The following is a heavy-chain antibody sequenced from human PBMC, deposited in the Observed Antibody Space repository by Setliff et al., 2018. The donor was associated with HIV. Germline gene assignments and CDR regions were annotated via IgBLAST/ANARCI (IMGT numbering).Heavy chain of an antibody. Sequence: ASVKVSCKASGYTFTNYYIHLVRQAPGQGLEWMGIINPSGGRTSYTQKLQGRVTMTRDTSTSTVYMELSSLRSEDTAVYYCARTYYYDSSGYYGYYYYYYMDVWGKGTTVTVSS. J-gene: IGHJ6*03. D-gene: IGHD3-22*01. V-gene: IGHV1-46*01. CDR1: GYTFTNYY. CDR2: INPSGGRT. CDR3: ARTYYYDSSGYYGYYYYYYMDV.